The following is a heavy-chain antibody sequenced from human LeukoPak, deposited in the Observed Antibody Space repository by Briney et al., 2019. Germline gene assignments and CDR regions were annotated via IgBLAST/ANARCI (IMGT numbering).Heavy chain of an antibody. CDR1: GGSFSGYY. CDR3: ARGLVYYYGSGSYYSDY. D-gene: IGHD3-10*01. Sequence: PSETLSLTCAVYGGSFSGYYWSWIRQPPGKGLEWIGEINHSGSTNYNPSLKSRVTISVDTSKNQFSLKLSSVTAADTAVYYCARGLVYYYGSGSYYSDYWGQGTLVTVSS. CDR2: INHSGST. J-gene: IGHJ4*02. V-gene: IGHV4-34*01.